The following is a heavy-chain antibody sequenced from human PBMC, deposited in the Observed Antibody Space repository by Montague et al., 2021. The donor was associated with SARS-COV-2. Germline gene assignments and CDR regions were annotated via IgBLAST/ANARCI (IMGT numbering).Heavy chain of an antibody. J-gene: IGHJ6*02. CDR3: ARDGYNYDYGMDV. Sequence: SLRLSCAASGFIFSSYSMNWVRQAPGKGLEWVSSISSSSSYIYYADSVKGRFTISRDNAKNSLYLQMNSLRAEDTAVYYCARDGYNYDYGMDVWGQGTTVTVPS. V-gene: IGHV3-21*01. CDR1: GFIFSSYS. CDR2: ISSSSSYI. D-gene: IGHD5-24*01.